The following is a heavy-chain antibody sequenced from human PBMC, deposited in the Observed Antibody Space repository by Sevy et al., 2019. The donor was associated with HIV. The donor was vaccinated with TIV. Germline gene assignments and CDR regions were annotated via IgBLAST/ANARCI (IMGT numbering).Heavy chain of an antibody. J-gene: IGHJ4*02. V-gene: IGHV3-48*01. CDR1: GFTFSTYS. CDR2: ISESSNTI. Sequence: GGSLRLSCAISGFTFSTYSMNWVRQAPGKGLEWISYISESSNTIYYADSVKGRFTISRDNAKNSLYLQLNSLRAEDTAVYYCARDQGQYRSYFDYWGQGTVVTVSS. CDR3: ARDQGQYRSYFDY. D-gene: IGHD6-19*01.